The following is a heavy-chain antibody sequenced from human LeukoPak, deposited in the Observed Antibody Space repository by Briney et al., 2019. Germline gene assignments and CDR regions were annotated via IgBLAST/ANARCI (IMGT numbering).Heavy chain of an antibody. CDR3: AKTRPLDSSSWSHGDY. CDR1: GFTFSSYW. J-gene: IGHJ4*02. CDR2: ISGSGDST. V-gene: IGHV3-23*01. Sequence: GGSLRLSCAASGFTFSSYWMHWVRQAPGKGLEWVSAISGSGDSTYYGDSVKGRFTISRDNSKNTLYLQMNSLRAEDTAVYYCAKTRPLDSSSWSHGDYWGQGTLVTVSS. D-gene: IGHD6-13*01.